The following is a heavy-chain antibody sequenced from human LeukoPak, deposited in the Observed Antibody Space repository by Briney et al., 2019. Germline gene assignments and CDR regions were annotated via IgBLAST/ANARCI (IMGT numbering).Heavy chain of an antibody. CDR3: ARGAQLTDY. CDR1: GFTFYTYA. Sequence: GGSLRLSCAASGFTFYTYAMHWVRQAPGKGLEYVSGIGPDGGTTYYANSVKGRFTISRDNSKNMLYLQMASLTADDMAVYYCARGAQLTDYWGQGTLVTVSS. CDR2: IGPDGGTT. J-gene: IGHJ4*02. V-gene: IGHV3-64*01. D-gene: IGHD6-13*01.